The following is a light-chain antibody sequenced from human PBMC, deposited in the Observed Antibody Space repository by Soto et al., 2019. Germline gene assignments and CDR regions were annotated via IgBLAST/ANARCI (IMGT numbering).Light chain of an antibody. CDR2: NNN. CDR3: AAWDDRLNGWV. CDR1: SSNIGSNT. Sequence: QSVLTQPPSASGTPGQRVTFSCSGSSSNIGSNTVNWYQQVPGTAPKLLIYNNNQRPSGVPDRFSGSKSGTSASLAISGLQSEDEGDYYCAAWDDRLNGWVLGGGTKVTVL. V-gene: IGLV1-44*01. J-gene: IGLJ3*02.